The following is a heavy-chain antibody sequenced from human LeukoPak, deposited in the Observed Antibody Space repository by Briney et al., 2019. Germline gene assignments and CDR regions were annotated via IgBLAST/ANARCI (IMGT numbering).Heavy chain of an antibody. Sequence: GASVKVSCKASGGTFSSYAISWVRQAPGQGLEWMGRIIPIFGTANYAQKFQGRVTITTDESTSTAYMELSSLRSEDTAVYYCARRSASSGYHDAFDVWGQGTMVTVSS. V-gene: IGHV1-69*05. CDR1: GGTFSSYA. D-gene: IGHD3-22*01. CDR3: ARRSASSGYHDAFDV. CDR2: IIPIFGTA. J-gene: IGHJ3*01.